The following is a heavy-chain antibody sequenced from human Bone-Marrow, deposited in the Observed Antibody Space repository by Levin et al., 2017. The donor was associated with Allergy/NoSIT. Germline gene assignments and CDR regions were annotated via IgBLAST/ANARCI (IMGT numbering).Heavy chain of an antibody. J-gene: IGHJ6*03. CDR3: ARDREFRRYSSGWYYYYYMDV. CDR1: GYTFTSYG. D-gene: IGHD6-19*01. V-gene: IGHV1-18*01. CDR2: ISAYNGNT. Sequence: AASVKVSCKASGYTFTSYGISWVRQAPGQGLEWMGWISAYNGNTNYAQKLQGRVTMTTDTSTSTAYMELRSLRSDDTAVYYCARDREFRRYSSGWYYYYYMDVWGKGTTVTVSS.